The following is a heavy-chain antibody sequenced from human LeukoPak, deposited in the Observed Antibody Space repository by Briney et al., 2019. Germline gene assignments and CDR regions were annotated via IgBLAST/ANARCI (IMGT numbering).Heavy chain of an antibody. D-gene: IGHD5-18*01. J-gene: IGHJ4*02. CDR1: GYSFTSYW. CDR3: ARQMGGYSYGSTNFDY. CDR2: IYPGDSAT. V-gene: IGHV5-51*01. Sequence: GESLTISCKGSGYSFTSYWICWGRQMPGKSLGWGGIIYPGDSATTYSPSFQGQVTISADKSISTAYLQWSSVKASDTAMYYCARQMGGYSYGSTNFDYWGQGALVTVSS.